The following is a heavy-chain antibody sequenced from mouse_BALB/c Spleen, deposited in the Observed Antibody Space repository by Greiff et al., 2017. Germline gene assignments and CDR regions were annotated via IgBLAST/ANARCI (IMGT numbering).Heavy chain of an antibody. CDR1: GFNIKDTY. CDR2: IDPANGNT. D-gene: IGHD2-14*01. V-gene: IGHV14-3*02. CDR3: ARSGTTRGAMDY. J-gene: IGHJ4*01. Sequence: VQLQQPGAELVKPGASVKLSCTASGFNIKDTYMHWVKQRPEQGLEWIGRIDPANGNTKYDPKFQGKATITADTSSNTAYLQLSSLTSEDTAVYYCARSGTTRGAMDYWGQGTSVTVSS.